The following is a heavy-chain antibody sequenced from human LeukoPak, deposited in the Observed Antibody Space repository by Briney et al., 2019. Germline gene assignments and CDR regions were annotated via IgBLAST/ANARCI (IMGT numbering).Heavy chain of an antibody. V-gene: IGHV3-30*18. J-gene: IGHJ4*02. CDR2: ISYDGSNK. D-gene: IGHD6-6*01. CDR1: GFTFSSYG. Sequence: GRSLRLSCAASGFTFSSYGMHWVRQAPGKGLEWVAVISYDGSNKYYADSVKGRFTISRDNSKSTLYLQMNSLRAEDTAVYYCAKDIENMYSSSSPGDYWGQGTLVTVSS. CDR3: AKDIENMYSSSSPGDY.